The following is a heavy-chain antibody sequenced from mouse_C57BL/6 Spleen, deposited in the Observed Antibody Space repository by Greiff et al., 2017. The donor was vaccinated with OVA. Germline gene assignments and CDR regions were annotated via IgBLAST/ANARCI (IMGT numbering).Heavy chain of an antibody. J-gene: IGHJ4*01. V-gene: IGHV1-52*01. Sequence: QVQLKQPGAELVRPGSSVKLSCKASGYTFTSYWMHWVKQRPIQGLEWIGNIDPSDSETHYNQKFKDKATLTVDKSSSTAYMQLSSLTSEDSAVYYCARFGYYYAMDYWGQGTSVTVSS. CDR2: IDPSDSET. CDR3: ARFGYYYAMDY. D-gene: IGHD2-2*01. CDR1: GYTFTSYW.